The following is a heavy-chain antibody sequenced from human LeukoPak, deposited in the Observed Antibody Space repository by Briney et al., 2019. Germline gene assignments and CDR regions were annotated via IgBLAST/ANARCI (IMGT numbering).Heavy chain of an antibody. Sequence: ASVKVSCKASGYSVAGYFMQWVRQAPGQGLEWMGWINPNIGETNYAQKFQGRVTMARDTSISRADMKVIRLSSGDAAVYYCARRFYYAMDVWGQGTTVTVSS. D-gene: IGHD3-16*01. CDR1: GYSVAGYF. CDR2: INPNIGET. J-gene: IGHJ6*02. CDR3: ARRFYYAMDV. V-gene: IGHV1-2*02.